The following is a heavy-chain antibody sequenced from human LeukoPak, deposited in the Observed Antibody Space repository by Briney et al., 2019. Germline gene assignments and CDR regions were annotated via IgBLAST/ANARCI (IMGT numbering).Heavy chain of an antibody. CDR3: AKHPPSPEVLRFLEWSYYYYYMDV. V-gene: IGHV3-23*01. CDR1: GFTFGDYA. Sequence: GSLRLSCTASGFTFGDYAMSWVRQAPGKGLEWVSVIYSGRGGSTYYADSVKGRFTISRDNSKNTLYLQMNSLRAEDTAVYYCAKHPPSPEVLRFLEWSYYYYYMDVWGKGTTVTVSS. CDR2: IYSGRGGST. J-gene: IGHJ6*03. D-gene: IGHD3-3*01.